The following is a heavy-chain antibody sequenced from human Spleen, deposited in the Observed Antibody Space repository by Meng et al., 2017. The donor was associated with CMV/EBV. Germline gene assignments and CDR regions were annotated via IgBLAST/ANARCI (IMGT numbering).Heavy chain of an antibody. Sequence: ASVKVSCKASGYTFTSYDINWVRQATGQGLEWMGWMNPNSGNTGYAQKFQGRVTMTRNTSISTAYMELSSLRSEDTAVYYCARSRSGYYDFWSGYSDYGMDVWGQGTTVTVSS. CDR1: GYTFTSYD. V-gene: IGHV1-8*01. J-gene: IGHJ6*02. D-gene: IGHD3-3*01. CDR3: ARSRSGYYDFWSGYSDYGMDV. CDR2: MNPNSGNT.